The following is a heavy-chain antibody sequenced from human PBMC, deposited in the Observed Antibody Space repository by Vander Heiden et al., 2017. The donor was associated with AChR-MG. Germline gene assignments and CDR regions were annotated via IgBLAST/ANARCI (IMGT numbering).Heavy chain of an antibody. J-gene: IGHJ4*02. CDR2: ISYDGSNK. CDR1: GLTFSSYG. CDR3: ASGKGMVRGVITGLFAY. Sequence: QVQLVASGGGVVQPGRSLRLSCAASGLTFSSYGMHWVRQGPGKGLEWLAVISYDGSNKYYADSVKGRFTISRDNSNNTLYLQINSLRAEDTAVYYCASGKGMVRGVITGLFAYWGQGTLVTVSS. D-gene: IGHD3-10*01. V-gene: IGHV3-30-3*01.